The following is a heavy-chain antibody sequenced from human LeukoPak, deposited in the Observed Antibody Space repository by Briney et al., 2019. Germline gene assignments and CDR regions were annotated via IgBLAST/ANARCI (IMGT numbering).Heavy chain of an antibody. CDR3: AGGGYTYYYDSSGYRTLGGLDY. J-gene: IGHJ4*02. CDR2: ISSSGSTI. D-gene: IGHD3-22*01. Sequence: PGGSLRLSCAASGFTFSNYYVSWIRQAPGKGLEWVSYISSSGSTIYYADSVKGRFTISRDNAKNSLYLQMNSLRAEDTAVYYCAGGGYTYYYDSSGYRTLGGLDYWGQGTLVTVSS. V-gene: IGHV3-11*01. CDR1: GFTFSNYY.